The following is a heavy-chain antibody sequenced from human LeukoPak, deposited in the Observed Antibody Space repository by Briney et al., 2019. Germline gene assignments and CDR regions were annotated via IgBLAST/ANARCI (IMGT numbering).Heavy chain of an antibody. Sequence: SETLSLTCTASGGSVSSGDYYWSWIRQLPGKGLEWIGYIYYSGNTYYNPSLKSRLTISVDTSKNQFSLKLSSVTAADTVVYYCARRRGNTSGFQGYYFDYWGQGILVTVSS. J-gene: IGHJ4*02. CDR1: GGSVSSGDYY. CDR2: IYYSGNT. D-gene: IGHD6-19*01. V-gene: IGHV4-31*03. CDR3: ARRRGNTSGFQGYYFDY.